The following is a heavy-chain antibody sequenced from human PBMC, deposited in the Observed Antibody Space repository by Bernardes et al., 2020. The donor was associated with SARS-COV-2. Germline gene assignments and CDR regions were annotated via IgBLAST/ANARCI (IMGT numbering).Heavy chain of an antibody. V-gene: IGHV4-31*03. CDR2: IYYSGST. CDR3: ARDSSGYSYFDY. CDR1: GGSIRSGGYY. Sequence: SESLSLTCTVSGGSIRSGGYYWSWIRHHPGKGLDWIGYIYYSGSTYYNPSLSSRVTISVDTSRNQFSLKLSSVTAADTAMYYCARDSSGYSYFDYWGQGTLVTVSS. D-gene: IGHD3-22*01. J-gene: IGHJ4*02.